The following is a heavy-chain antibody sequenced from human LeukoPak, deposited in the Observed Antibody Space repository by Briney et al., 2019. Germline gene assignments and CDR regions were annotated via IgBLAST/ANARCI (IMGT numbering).Heavy chain of an antibody. CDR3: ARVRTDYWGPGWFDP. CDR2: IYSGGST. V-gene: IGHV3-66*01. J-gene: IGHJ5*02. Sequence: PGGSLRLSCAASGFTVSSNYMSGVRQAPGKGLEWVSVIYSGGSTYYADSVKGRFTISRDNSKNTLYLQMNSLRAEDTAVYYCARVRTDYWGPGWFDPWGQGTLVTVSS. D-gene: IGHD7-27*01. CDR1: GFTVSSNY.